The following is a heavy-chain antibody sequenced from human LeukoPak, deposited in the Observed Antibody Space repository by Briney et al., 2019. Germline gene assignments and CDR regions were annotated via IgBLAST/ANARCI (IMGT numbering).Heavy chain of an antibody. J-gene: IGHJ5*02. CDR3: AKDRVSPGFNWFDP. D-gene: IGHD2/OR15-2a*01. CDR1: GVIISSYA. Sequence: GGSLRLSCAASGVIISSYAMSWVRQAPGKGLGWVSAINGRGDNTYYADFVKGRFTISRDNSKSTVYLQMNSLRTEDTAVYYCAKDRVSPGFNWFDPWGQGTLVTVSS. V-gene: IGHV3-23*01. CDR2: INGRGDNT.